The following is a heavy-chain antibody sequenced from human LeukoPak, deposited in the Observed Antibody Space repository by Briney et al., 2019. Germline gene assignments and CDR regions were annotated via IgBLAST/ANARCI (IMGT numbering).Heavy chain of an antibody. D-gene: IGHD4-17*01. J-gene: IGHJ4*02. V-gene: IGHV4-34*01. Sequence: SETLSLTCAVYGGSFSGYYWSWIRQPPGKGLEWIGEINHSGSTNYNPSLKSRVTISVDTSKNLFSLKLSSVTAADTAVYYCARAPTVTSRGDYWGQGTLVTVSS. CDR2: INHSGST. CDR3: ARAPTVTSRGDY. CDR1: GGSFSGYY.